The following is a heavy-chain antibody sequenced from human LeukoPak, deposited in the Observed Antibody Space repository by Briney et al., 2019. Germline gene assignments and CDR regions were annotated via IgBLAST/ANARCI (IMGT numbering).Heavy chain of an antibody. CDR1: GGSISNYY. D-gene: IGHD5-24*01. CDR2: ISYSGNT. Sequence: SETRSLTCAVSGGSISNYYWSWIRQPPGKGLEWIGYISYSGNTNSNPSLKGRVTMSLDTSKNHFSLSLSSMTAADTAVYFCARHSSTNYTWFDPWGQGTLVTVSS. V-gene: IGHV4-59*08. CDR3: ARHSSTNYTWFDP. J-gene: IGHJ5*02.